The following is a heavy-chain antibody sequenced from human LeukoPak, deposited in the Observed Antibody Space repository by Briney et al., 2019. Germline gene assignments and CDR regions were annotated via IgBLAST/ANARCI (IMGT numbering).Heavy chain of an antibody. D-gene: IGHD3-3*01. CDR2: VSTYNPHT. CDR3: ARDRFLWGLGNWFDL. CDR1: GYTFTNYG. J-gene: IGHJ5*02. V-gene: IGHV1-18*01. Sequence: ASVKVSCKTSGYTFTNYGISWVRQAPGQGLEWMGWVSTYNPHTNYAQKFRGRVIMTIDTSTTTAYLEMRSLTSDDTAVYYCARDRFLWGLGNWFDLWGQGTLVTVTS.